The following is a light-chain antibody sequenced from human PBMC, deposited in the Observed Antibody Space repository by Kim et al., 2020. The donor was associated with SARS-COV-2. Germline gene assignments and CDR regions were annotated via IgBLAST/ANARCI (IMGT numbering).Light chain of an antibody. CDR2: DAS. CDR1: QSVGTY. J-gene: IGKJ5*01. Sequence: VVRQSPATLSLSPGERATLSCRASQSVGTYLAWYQQKPGQAPRLLIYDASNRATGIPARFSGSGSGTDFTLTIGTLEPEDSADYYYQQRGNFGRGTRVEIK. CDR3: QQRGN. V-gene: IGKV3-11*01.